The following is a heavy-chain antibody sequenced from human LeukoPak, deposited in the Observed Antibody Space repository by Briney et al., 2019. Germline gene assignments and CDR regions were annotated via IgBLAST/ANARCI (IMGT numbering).Heavy chain of an antibody. CDR2: INPSGGST. CDR3: ARVKEWGRPRPLRY. Sequence: ASVKVSCKASGGTFSSYAISWVRQAPGQGLEWMGIINPSGGSTSYAQKFQGRVTMTRDTSTSTVYMELSSLRSEDTAVYYCARVKEWGRPRPLRYWGQGTLVTVSS. D-gene: IGHD3-3*01. CDR1: GGTFSSYA. V-gene: IGHV1-46*01. J-gene: IGHJ4*02.